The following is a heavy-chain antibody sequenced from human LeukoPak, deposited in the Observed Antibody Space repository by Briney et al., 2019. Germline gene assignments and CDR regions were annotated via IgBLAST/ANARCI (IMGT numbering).Heavy chain of an antibody. CDR1: GGSISSYY. V-gene: IGHV4-4*07. CDR2: IYTSRST. J-gene: IGHJ4*02. CDR3: ARQRSAAVAGSFDY. Sequence: SETLSLTCTVSGGSISSYYWSWIRQPAGKGLEWIGRIYTSRSTNYNPSLKSRVTMSVDTSKNQFSLKLSSVTAADTAVYYCARQRSAAVAGSFDYWGQGTLVTVSS. D-gene: IGHD6-19*01.